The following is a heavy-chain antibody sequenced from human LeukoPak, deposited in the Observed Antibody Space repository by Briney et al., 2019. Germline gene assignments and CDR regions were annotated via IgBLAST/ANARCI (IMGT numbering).Heavy chain of an antibody. V-gene: IGHV3-9*01. CDR1: GFTFHDYA. CDR2: ISWNSDSI. D-gene: IGHD3-3*01. J-gene: IGHJ3*01. Sequence: GTSLRLSCVASGFTFHDYALHWVRQVPGKGLEWVSGISWNSDSIAYADSVKGRFTISRDNSKNSLFLQMNSLKTEDTALYYCAKDKELRFFEWLRGDCFDFWGQGTMVTVSS. CDR3: AKDKELRFFEWLRGDCFDF.